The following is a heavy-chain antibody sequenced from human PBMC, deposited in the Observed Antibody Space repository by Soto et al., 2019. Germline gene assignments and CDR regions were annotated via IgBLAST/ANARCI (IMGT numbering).Heavy chain of an antibody. CDR1: GYTSTSYA. V-gene: IGHV1-3*01. J-gene: IGHJ6*03. D-gene: IGHD3-3*01. Sequence: QVQLVQSGAEVKKPGASVKVSCKASGYTSTSYAMHWVRQAPGQRLEWMGWINAGNGNTKYSQKFQGRVTITRDTSASTAYMELSSLRSEDTAVYYCAREGGGGIFGVGNMDVWGKGTTVTVSS. CDR2: INAGNGNT. CDR3: AREGGGGIFGVGNMDV.